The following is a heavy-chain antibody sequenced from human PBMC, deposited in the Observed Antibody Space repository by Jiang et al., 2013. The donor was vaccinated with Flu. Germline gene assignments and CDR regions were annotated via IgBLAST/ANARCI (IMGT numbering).Heavy chain of an antibody. D-gene: IGHD3-10*01. J-gene: IGHJ4*02. V-gene: IGHV4-4*07. Sequence: SGSGLVKPSETLSLTCTVSGGSIRSYFWSWIRQSAGKGLEWIGYIDTSGSTKYNPSLHSRVTMSIDTSKNQFSLNLTSVTAADRAVYFCARGGVAVAWGYFDYWGQGALVTVSS. CDR1: GGSIRSYF. CDR2: IDTSGST. CDR3: ARGGVAVAWGYFDY.